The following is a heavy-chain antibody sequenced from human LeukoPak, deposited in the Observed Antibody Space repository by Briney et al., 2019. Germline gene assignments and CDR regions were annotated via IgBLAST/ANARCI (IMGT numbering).Heavy chain of an antibody. Sequence: SETLSLTCTVSGGSISSYYWSWIRQPPGKGLEWIGYIYYSGSTNYNPSLKSRVTISVDTSKNQFSLKLSSVTAADTAVYYCASVGPNCGGGSCTDYWGQGTLVTVSS. D-gene: IGHD2-15*01. CDR3: ASVGPNCGGGSCTDY. CDR1: GGSISSYY. CDR2: IYYSGST. J-gene: IGHJ4*02. V-gene: IGHV4-59*01.